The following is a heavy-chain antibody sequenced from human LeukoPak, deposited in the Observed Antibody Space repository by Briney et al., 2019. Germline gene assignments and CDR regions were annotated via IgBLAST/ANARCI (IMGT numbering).Heavy chain of an antibody. CDR3: AKLYSMSGFPY. D-gene: IGHD2-8*01. J-gene: IGHJ4*02. CDR1: VFTFSNYA. Sequence: GGSLRLSCTASVFTFSNYAMNCGRHAPGKGLGRVSAITGGGGSASYADSVKGRFTICRDNSKNMLYLQMDNLRAEDTAVYHCAKLYSMSGFPYWGQGTLVTVSS. CDR2: ITGGGGSA. V-gene: IGHV3-23*01.